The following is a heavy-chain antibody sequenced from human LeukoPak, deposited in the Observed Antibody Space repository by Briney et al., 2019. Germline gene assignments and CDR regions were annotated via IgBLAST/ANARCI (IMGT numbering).Heavy chain of an antibody. CDR3: ARDFNRAFDI. J-gene: IGHJ3*02. CDR1: GFTFSSYA. V-gene: IGHV3-7*01. D-gene: IGHD2/OR15-2a*01. CDR2: IKQDGSEK. Sequence: GGSLRLSCAASGFTFSSYAMSWVRQAPGKGLEWVANIKQDGSEKYYVDSVKGRFTISRDNAKNSLYLQMNSLRAEDTAVYYCARDFNRAFDIWGQGTMVTVSS.